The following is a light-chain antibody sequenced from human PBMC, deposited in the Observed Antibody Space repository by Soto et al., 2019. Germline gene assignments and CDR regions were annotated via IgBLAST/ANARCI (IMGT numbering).Light chain of an antibody. CDR1: QSISSH. J-gene: IGKJ4*01. CDR2: DVS. V-gene: IGKV3-11*01. CDR3: QQRPNWPLT. Sequence: EIVLTQSPATQSLSPGERASLSCRASQSISSHLAWYQQKPGQAPRLLMYDVSNRATDIPARFSGSGSGTDFTLTISSLEPEDFAVYYCQQRPNWPLTFGGGTKVEIK.